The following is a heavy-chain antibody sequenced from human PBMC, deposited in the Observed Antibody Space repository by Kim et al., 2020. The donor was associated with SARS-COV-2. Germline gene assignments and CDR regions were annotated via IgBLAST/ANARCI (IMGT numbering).Heavy chain of an antibody. CDR3: ARMDVFDSSGKLDY. D-gene: IGHD3-22*01. CDR1: GYDFASFG. J-gene: IGHJ4*02. CDR2: TNIANGYE. V-gene: IGHV1-18*01. Sequence: ASVKVSCRASGYDFASFGISWVRQAPGQGLEWMGWTNIANGYEFSIERLNGRVTLTADTATNTAFLEVRSLRSDDTAVYYCARMDVFDSSGKLDYWGQGTLVTVST.